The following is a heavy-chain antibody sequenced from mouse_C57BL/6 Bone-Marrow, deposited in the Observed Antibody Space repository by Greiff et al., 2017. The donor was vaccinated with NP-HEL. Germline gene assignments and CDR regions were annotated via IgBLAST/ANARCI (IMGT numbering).Heavy chain of an antibody. CDR3: ARYSHGSSSFDY. Sequence: QVQLQQPGAELVKPGASVKLSCKASGYTFTSYLMHWVKQRPGRGLEWIGRIDPNSGGTKYNEKFKSKATLTVDKPSSTAYMQLNSLTSEDSAFDCCARYSHGSSSFDYWGQGTTLTVSS. CDR1: GYTFTSYL. D-gene: IGHD1-1*01. J-gene: IGHJ2*01. V-gene: IGHV1-72*01. CDR2: IDPNSGGT.